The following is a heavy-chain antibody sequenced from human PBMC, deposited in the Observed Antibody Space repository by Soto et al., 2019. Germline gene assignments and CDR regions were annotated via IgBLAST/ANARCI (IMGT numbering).Heavy chain of an antibody. J-gene: IGHJ4*02. D-gene: IGHD2-2*01. CDR3: ANTYIVVVPARSYYFDY. V-gene: IGHV3-23*01. CDR1: GFTFSSYA. CDR2: ISGSGGST. Sequence: PGGSLRLSCAASGFTFSSYAMSWVRQAPGKGLEWVSAISGSGGSTYYADSVKGRFTISRDNSKNTLYLQMNSLRAEDTAVYYCANTYIVVVPARSYYFDYRGQGTLVTVSS.